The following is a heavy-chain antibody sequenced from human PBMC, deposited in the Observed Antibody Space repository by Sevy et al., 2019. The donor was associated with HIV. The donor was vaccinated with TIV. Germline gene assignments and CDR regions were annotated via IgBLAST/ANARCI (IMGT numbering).Heavy chain of an antibody. CDR2: ISQNGDNK. V-gene: IGHV3-30*18. D-gene: IGHD3-22*01. CDR1: GFTFNNYG. Sequence: GGSLRLSCAASGFTFNNYGIYWVRQAPGRGLEWVSFISQNGDNKYYAGSMEGRFTISRDNSNNTVYLQIQSLRADDTATFYCAKAHIITWSTLDYWGQGTLVTVSS. CDR3: AKAHIITWSTLDY. J-gene: IGHJ4*02.